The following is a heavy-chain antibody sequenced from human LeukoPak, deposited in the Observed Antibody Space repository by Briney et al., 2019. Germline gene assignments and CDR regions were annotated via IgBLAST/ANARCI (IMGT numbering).Heavy chain of an antibody. Sequence: GGSLRLSCAASGFTVSSNYMSWVRQAPGKGLEWVSIIYSGGGAYYADFVKGRFTISRDNSKNTLYLQMNSRRAEDTAVYYCAKGWGGSAYSGADYWGQGTLVTVSS. V-gene: IGHV3-53*01. D-gene: IGHD3-16*01. CDR3: AKGWGGSAYSGADY. CDR1: GFTVSSNY. CDR2: IYSGGGA. J-gene: IGHJ4*02.